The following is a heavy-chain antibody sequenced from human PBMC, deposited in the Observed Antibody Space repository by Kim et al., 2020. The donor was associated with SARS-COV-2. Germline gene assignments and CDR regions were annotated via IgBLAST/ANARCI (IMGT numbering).Heavy chain of an antibody. CDR2: NN. Sequence: NNYYNPSLKGRVTKSVDTSKNQFSLKPSSVTAADTAVYYCAGGLSDGYDYWGQGTLVTVSS. D-gene: IGHD3-10*01. J-gene: IGHJ4*01. V-gene: IGHV4-31*02. CDR3: AGGLSDGYDY.